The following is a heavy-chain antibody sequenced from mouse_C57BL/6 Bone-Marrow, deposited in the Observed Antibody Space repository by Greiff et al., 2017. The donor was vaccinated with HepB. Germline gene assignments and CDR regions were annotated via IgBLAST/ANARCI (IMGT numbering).Heavy chain of an antibody. CDR1: GFTFSSYA. Sequence: EVQGVESGGGLVKPGGSLKLSCAASGFTFSSYAMSWVRQTPEKRLEWVATISDGGSYTYYPDNVKGRFTISRDNAKNNLYLQMSHLKSEDTAMYYCARGEELLRSWGQGTTLTVSS. D-gene: IGHD1-1*01. V-gene: IGHV5-4*01. CDR2: ISDGGSYT. J-gene: IGHJ2*01. CDR3: ARGEELLRS.